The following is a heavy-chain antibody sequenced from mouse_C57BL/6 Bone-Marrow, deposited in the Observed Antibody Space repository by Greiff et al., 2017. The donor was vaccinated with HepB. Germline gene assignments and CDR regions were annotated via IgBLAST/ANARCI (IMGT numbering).Heavy chain of an antibody. CDR2: LSYDDSN. CDR3: ARERLLRFAY. Sequence: EVKLQESGPGLVKPSQSLSLTCSVTGYSITSGYYWNLIRQFPGNKLEWMGYLSYDDSNNYNPSLENRTSITRDTSKNQFFLKLNSETTEDTATYYCARERLLRFAYWGQGTLVTVSA. CDR1: GYSITSGYY. J-gene: IGHJ3*01. V-gene: IGHV3-6*01. D-gene: IGHD2-3*01.